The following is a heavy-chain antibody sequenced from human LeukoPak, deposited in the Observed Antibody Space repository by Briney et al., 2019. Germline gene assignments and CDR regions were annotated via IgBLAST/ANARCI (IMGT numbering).Heavy chain of an antibody. CDR1: GFTFSSYA. CDR2: ISDSGGST. V-gene: IGHV3-23*01. J-gene: IGHJ3*02. CDR3: AKDLLRQTDAFDI. Sequence: PGRSLRLSCAASGFTFSSYAMSWVRQAPGKGLEWVSAISDSGGSTYYADSVKGRFTISRDNSKNTLYLQMNSLRAEDTAVFYCAKDLLRQTDAFDIWGQGTMVTVSS.